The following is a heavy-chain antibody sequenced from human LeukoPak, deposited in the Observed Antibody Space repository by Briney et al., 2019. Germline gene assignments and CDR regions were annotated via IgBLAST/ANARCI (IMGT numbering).Heavy chain of an antibody. CDR2: ISYDGSNK. D-gene: IGHD3-22*01. Sequence: GGSLRLSCAASGFTFSSYAMHWVRQAPGKGLEWVAVISYDGSNKYYADSVEGRFTISRDNSKNTLYLQMNSLRAEDTAVYYCARDLNYDSSGFFWGQGTLVTVPS. CDR1: GFTFSSYA. V-gene: IGHV3-30-3*01. CDR3: ARDLNYDSSGFF. J-gene: IGHJ4*02.